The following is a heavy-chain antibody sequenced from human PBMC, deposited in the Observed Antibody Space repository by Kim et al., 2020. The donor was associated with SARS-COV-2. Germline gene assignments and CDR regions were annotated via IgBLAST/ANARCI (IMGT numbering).Heavy chain of an antibody. D-gene: IGHD6-19*01. V-gene: IGHV3-30*18. CDR1: GFSFSNYG. Sequence: GSLRLSCVASGFSFSNYGMHWVRQAPGKGLEWVAVISYEGSNKFYADSVKGRFTFSRDNSKNTLYLQMNSLRPEDTAVYYCAKPHSKGWYHFDYWGQGTLVTVSS. CDR2: ISYEGSNK. CDR3: AKPHSKGWYHFDY. J-gene: IGHJ4*02.